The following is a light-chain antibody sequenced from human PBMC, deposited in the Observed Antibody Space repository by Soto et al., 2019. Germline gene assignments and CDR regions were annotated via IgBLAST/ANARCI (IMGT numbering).Light chain of an antibody. CDR1: QTIASH. V-gene: IGKV1-39*01. CDR2: AAS. Sequence: DIEMTQSPSSLSASVGDRVTITCRASQTIASHLNWYQQKPGEAPKLLIYAASSLQSGVPSRFSGTSSGTTFILIISSLQPEDFATYSCQQSHTFPLTFGPGTRVEIK. J-gene: IGKJ3*01. CDR3: QQSHTFPLT.